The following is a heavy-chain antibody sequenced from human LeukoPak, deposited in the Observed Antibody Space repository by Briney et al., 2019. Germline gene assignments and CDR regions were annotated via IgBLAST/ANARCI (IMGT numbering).Heavy chain of an antibody. D-gene: IGHD2-15*01. CDR1: GGSISSSSYY. Sequence: SETLSLTCTVSGGSISSSSYYWGWIRQPPGKGLEWIGSIYYSGTTYYNPSLKSRVTLSVDTFKNQFSLKLSSVTAADTAVYYCASLSGALHSWFDPWGQGTLVTVSS. V-gene: IGHV4-39*07. J-gene: IGHJ5*02. CDR2: IYYSGTT. CDR3: ASLSGALHSWFDP.